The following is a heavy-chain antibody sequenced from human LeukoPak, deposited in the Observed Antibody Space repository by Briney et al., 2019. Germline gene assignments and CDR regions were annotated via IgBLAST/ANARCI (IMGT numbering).Heavy chain of an antibody. CDR3: ADITWGN. J-gene: IGHJ4*02. D-gene: IGHD3-10*01. V-gene: IGHV4-38-2*02. Sequence: SETLSLTCTVSGYSISSGYYWGWIRQPPGKGLEWIGSIYHSGSTYYNPSLKSRVTISVDTSKNQFSLKLSSVTAADTAVYYCADITWGNWGQGTLVTVSS. CDR1: GYSISSGYY. CDR2: IYHSGST.